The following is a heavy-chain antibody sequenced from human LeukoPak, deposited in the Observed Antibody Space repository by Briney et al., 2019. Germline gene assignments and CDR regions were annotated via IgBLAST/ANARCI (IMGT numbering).Heavy chain of an antibody. CDR1: GFTFSDYG. CDR2: LSPHGNYE. J-gene: IGHJ4*02. Sequence: GGSLRLSCAASGFTFSDYGIHWVRQAPGKGLEWVAVLSPHGNYEYYADSVKGRLTISRDNSKNTLFLQMNSLRAEDTGVYYCARDSSGGTRYFDYWGQGILVTVSS. D-gene: IGHD6-19*01. CDR3: ARDSSGGTRYFDY. V-gene: IGHV3-33*01.